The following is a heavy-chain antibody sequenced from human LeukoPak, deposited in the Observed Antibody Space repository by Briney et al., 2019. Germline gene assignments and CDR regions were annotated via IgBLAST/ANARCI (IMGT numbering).Heavy chain of an antibody. D-gene: IGHD3-10*01. CDR2: IYSAGST. Sequence: GGSLRLSCAASAFTVSSNCMIWVRQPPGKGLEWVSVIYSAGSTYNADSVKGRFTISRHNSKNTVYVQMDNLRPEDTAVYYCASQYYGQFDYWGQGTLVTVSS. V-gene: IGHV3-53*04. CDR3: ASQYYGQFDY. CDR1: AFTVSSNC. J-gene: IGHJ4*02.